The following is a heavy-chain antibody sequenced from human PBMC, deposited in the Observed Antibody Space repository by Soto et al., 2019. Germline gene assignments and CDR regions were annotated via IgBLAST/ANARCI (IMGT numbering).Heavy chain of an antibody. CDR1: GYTFTSYG. CDR2: ISTYNGNT. V-gene: IGHV1-18*01. CDR3: AREMVRGVGSDY. D-gene: IGHD3-10*01. Sequence: ASVKVSCKASGYTFTSYGISWVRQAPGQGLEWMGWISTYNGNTKYAQRLQGRVTMTTDTSTSTAYMELRSLRSDDTAVFYCAREMVRGVGSDYWGQGTLVTVS. J-gene: IGHJ4*02.